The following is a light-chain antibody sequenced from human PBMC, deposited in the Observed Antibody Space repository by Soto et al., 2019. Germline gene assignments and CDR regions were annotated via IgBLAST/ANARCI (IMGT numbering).Light chain of an antibody. V-gene: IGKV1-39*01. CDR2: DAS. J-gene: IGKJ1*01. CDR1: QSISSY. Sequence: DIQMTQSPSSLSASVGDRVTITCRASQSISSYLNWYQQNPGKAPNLLIYDASSLQSGVASRFSGSGSGTVFTLTISGLQSEDFATYYCQQSYDMPRTFGQGTKMEIK. CDR3: QQSYDMPRT.